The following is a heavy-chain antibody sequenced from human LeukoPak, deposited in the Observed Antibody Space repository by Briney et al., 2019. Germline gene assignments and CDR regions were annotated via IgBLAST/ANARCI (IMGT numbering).Heavy chain of an antibody. CDR2: ISSSSSYI. Sequence: GSLRLSSAVSGVTASSNYVSWGRQAPGKGLEWVSAISSSSSYIYYAASVKGRFTISRDNAKNSLYLQMNSLRAEDAAVYYCARVPAALAFFDNWGQGALVTVSS. CDR3: ARVPAALAFFDN. V-gene: IGHV3-21*01. D-gene: IGHD2-2*01. J-gene: IGHJ4*02. CDR1: GVTASSNY.